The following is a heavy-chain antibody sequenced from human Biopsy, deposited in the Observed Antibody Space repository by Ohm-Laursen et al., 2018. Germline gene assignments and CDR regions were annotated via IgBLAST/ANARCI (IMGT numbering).Heavy chain of an antibody. D-gene: IGHD4-11*01. CDR3: ARDGKRWDYSAYFSWHFDL. CDR2: ISYDGSGE. J-gene: IGHJ2*01. V-gene: IGHV3-30*03. Sequence: SLRLSCAPTGFTFTSYAMHWVRQAPGKGLAWVAVISYDGSGEYYADSLQGRFIISRDNPKNTVDLQMNSLRAEDTAVYFCARDGKRWDYSAYFSWHFDLWGRGTLVTVSS. CDR1: GFTFTSYA.